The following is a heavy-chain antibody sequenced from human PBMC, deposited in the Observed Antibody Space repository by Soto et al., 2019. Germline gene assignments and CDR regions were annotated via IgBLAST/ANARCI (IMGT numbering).Heavy chain of an antibody. Sequence: ASETLSLTRAVXGGSFSGYTWIWIRQPPGKGLEWIGEINHSGTTNHNPSLKSRVIISVDTSKKQFSLRLTSVTAADTAVYYCARGSDYTSSFDYWGQGTLVTVSS. D-gene: IGHD3-16*01. CDR1: GGSFSGYT. CDR3: ARGSDYTSSFDY. J-gene: IGHJ4*02. V-gene: IGHV4-34*01. CDR2: INHSGTT.